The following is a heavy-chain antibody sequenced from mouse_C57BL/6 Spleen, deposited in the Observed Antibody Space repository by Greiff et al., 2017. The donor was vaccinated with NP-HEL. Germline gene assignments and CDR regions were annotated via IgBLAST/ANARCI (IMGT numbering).Heavy chain of an antibody. J-gene: IGHJ2*01. CDR1: GFNIKDDY. CDR3: TTGGYYENY. V-gene: IGHV14-4*01. Sequence: EVQLVESGAELVRPGASVKLSCTASGFNIKDDYMHWVKQRPEQGLEWIGWIDPENGDTEYASKFQGKATITADTSSNTAYLQLSSLTSEDTAVYYCTTGGYYENYWGQGTTLTVSS. D-gene: IGHD2-3*01. CDR2: IDPENGDT.